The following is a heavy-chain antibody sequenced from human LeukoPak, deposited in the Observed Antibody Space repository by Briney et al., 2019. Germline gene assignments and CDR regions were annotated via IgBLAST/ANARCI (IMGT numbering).Heavy chain of an antibody. Sequence: GASVKVSCKASGYTFTGYYMHWVRQAPGQGLEWMGWINPNSGGTNYAQKFQGRVTMTRDTSISTAYMELSRLRSDDTAVYYCARGCGLIWFGELYTENYFGMDVWGQGTTVTVSS. V-gene: IGHV1-2*02. CDR3: ARGCGLIWFGELYTENYFGMDV. CDR2: INPNSGGT. CDR1: GYTFTGYY. J-gene: IGHJ6*02. D-gene: IGHD3-10*01.